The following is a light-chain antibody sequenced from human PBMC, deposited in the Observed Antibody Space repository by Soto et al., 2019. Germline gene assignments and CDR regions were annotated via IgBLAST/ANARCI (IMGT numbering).Light chain of an antibody. CDR3: MQALQTPIT. CDR1: QSLLHKNGYNY. V-gene: IGKV2-28*01. J-gene: IGKJ5*01. Sequence: DIVMTQSPLSLPVTPGEPASISCRSSQSLLHKNGYNYLEWYLQKPGQSPQVLIYLGSNRASGVPDRFSGSGSGTDFTLKIRRVEAEDVGVYYCMQALQTPITFGQGTRLEIK. CDR2: LGS.